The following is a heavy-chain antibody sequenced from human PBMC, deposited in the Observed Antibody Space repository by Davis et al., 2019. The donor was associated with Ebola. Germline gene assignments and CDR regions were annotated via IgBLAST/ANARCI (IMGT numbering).Heavy chain of an antibody. V-gene: IGHV3-30-3*01. J-gene: IGHJ6*03. CDR1: GFTFSSYA. CDR3: AFPYCSADSCYSMYSYYYYYMDV. Sequence: GESLKISCAASGFTFSSYAMHWVRQAPGKGLEWVAVISNDGNNKYYADSVKGRFTISRDNSKNTLYLQMNSLRVEDTALYYCAFPYCSADSCYSMYSYYYYYMDVWGKGTTVTVSS. CDR2: ISNDGNNK. D-gene: IGHD2-15*01.